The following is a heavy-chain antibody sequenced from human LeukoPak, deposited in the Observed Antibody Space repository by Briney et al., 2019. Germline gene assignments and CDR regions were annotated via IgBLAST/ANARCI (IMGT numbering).Heavy chain of an antibody. CDR1: GYTFTSYY. V-gene: IGHV1-46*01. CDR3: ARDRRGAAAGIYYMDV. Sequence: ASVKVSCKASGYTFTSYYMHWVRQAPGQGLEWMGIINPSGGSTSYAQKFQGRVTMTRDMSTSTVYMELSGLRSEDTAVYYCARDRRGAAAGIYYMDVWGKGTTVTVSS. CDR2: INPSGGST. J-gene: IGHJ6*03. D-gene: IGHD6-13*01.